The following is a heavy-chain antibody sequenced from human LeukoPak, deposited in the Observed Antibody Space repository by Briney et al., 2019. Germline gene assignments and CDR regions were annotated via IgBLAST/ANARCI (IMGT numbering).Heavy chain of an antibody. CDR3: ARHVRYGDYVFDY. Sequence: SETLSLTCTVSGGSIGSSSYYWGWIRQPPGKGLEWIGSIYYSGSTYYNPSLKSRVTISVDTSKNQFSLKLSSVTAADTAVYYCARHVRYGDYVFDYWGQGTLVTVSS. J-gene: IGHJ4*02. D-gene: IGHD4-17*01. CDR2: IYYSGST. V-gene: IGHV4-39*01. CDR1: GGSIGSSSYY.